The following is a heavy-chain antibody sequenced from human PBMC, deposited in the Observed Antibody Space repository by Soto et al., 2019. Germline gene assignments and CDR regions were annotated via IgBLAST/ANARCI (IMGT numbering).Heavy chain of an antibody. D-gene: IGHD1-26*01. CDR1: GFTFSDYY. CDR3: ARGRGAAAEYFDF. Sequence: QVQLVESGGGLVKPGGSLRLSCAVSGFTFSDYYMTWIRKAPGKGLEWVSYLSSSTSHTNYADSAKGRFTSSRDNSKNSLFLQINSLRAEDTAVYYWARGRGAAAEYFDFWGQGTLGTVSS. CDR2: LSSSTSHT. J-gene: IGHJ4*02. V-gene: IGHV3-11*05.